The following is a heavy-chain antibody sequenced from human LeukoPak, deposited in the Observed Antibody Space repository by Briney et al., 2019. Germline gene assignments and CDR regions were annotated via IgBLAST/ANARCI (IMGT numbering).Heavy chain of an antibody. CDR2: IHDSGST. V-gene: IGHV4-59*11. J-gene: IGHJ4*02. CDR3: ARGAGWYDY. Sequence: SETLSLTCTVSGVSISSQYWSWLRQPPGRGLEWIAYIHDSGSTNYNPSLKSRVTISVDTSRNQFSLNLNSVTAADTAVYYRARGAGWYDYWGQGTLVTVSS. CDR1: GVSISSQY. D-gene: IGHD6-19*01.